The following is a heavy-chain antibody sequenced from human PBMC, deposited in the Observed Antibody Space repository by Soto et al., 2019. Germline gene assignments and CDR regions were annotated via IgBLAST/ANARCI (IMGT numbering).Heavy chain of an antibody. D-gene: IGHD4-17*01. Sequence: QVQLVESGGGVVQPGRSLRLSCAASGFTFSSYAMHWVRQAPGKGLEWVAVISYDGSNKYYADSVKGRFTISRDNSKNTLYLQMNSLRAEDTAVYYCARGVMTTVTTGYFDLWGRGTLVTVSS. J-gene: IGHJ2*01. CDR2: ISYDGSNK. CDR1: GFTFSSYA. CDR3: ARGVMTTVTTGYFDL. V-gene: IGHV3-30-3*01.